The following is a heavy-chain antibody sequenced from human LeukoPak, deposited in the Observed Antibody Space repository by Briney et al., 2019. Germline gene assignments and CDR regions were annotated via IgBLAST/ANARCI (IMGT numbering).Heavy chain of an antibody. V-gene: IGHV1-8*01. CDR2: MNPNSGNT. CDR1: GYTLTSYD. D-gene: IGHD5-24*01. CDR3: ARVGDGYNYDYYYRDV. J-gene: IGHJ6*03. Sequence: ASVKVSCKXSGYTLTSYDINWVRQATGQGRERMGWMNPNSGNTGYPQKFQGRVTMTRNTSIGTAYMELSSLRSEDTAVYYCARVGDGYNYDYYYRDVWGKGATVTVSS.